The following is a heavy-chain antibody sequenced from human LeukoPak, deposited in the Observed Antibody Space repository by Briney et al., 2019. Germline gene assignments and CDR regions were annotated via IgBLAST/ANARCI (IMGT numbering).Heavy chain of an antibody. D-gene: IGHD2-15*01. CDR3: ARTRCSGGSCYSPKAGQRSRYYFDY. J-gene: IGHJ4*02. Sequence: LPGGSLRLSCAASGSTVSSNYMSWVRQAPGKGLEWVSVIYSGGSTYYADSVKGRFTISRDNSKNTLYLQMNSLRAEDTAVYYCARTRCSGGSCYSPKAGQRSRYYFDYWGQGTLVTVSS. CDR2: IYSGGST. CDR1: GSTVSSNY. V-gene: IGHV3-66*01.